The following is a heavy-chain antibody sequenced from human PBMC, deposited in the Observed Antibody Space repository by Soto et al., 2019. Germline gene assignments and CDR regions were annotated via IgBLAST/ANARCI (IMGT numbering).Heavy chain of an antibody. Sequence: SSETLSLTCTVSGGSISSGGYYWSWIRQHPGKGLEWIGYIYYSGSTYYNPSLKSRVTISVDTSKNQFSLKLSSVTAADTAVYYCARSGPFSYYYYGMDVWGQGTTVTVSS. CDR3: ARSGPFSYYYYGMDV. CDR1: GGSISSGGYY. V-gene: IGHV4-31*03. J-gene: IGHJ6*02. CDR2: IYYSGST. D-gene: IGHD6-25*01.